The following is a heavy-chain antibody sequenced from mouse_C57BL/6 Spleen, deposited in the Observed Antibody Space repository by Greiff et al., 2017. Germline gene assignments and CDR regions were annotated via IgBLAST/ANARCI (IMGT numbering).Heavy chain of an antibody. V-gene: IGHV1-82*01. CDR3: AILAGFAD. CDR2: IYPGDGDT. Sequence: QVQLQQSGPELVKPGASVKISCKASGYAFSSSWMNWVKQRPGKGLEWIGRIYPGDGDTNYNGKFKGKATLTADKSSSTAYMQLSSLTSGDSAVYFCAILAGFADWGQGTLVTVSA. J-gene: IGHJ3*01. D-gene: IGHD6-1*01. CDR1: GYAFSSSW.